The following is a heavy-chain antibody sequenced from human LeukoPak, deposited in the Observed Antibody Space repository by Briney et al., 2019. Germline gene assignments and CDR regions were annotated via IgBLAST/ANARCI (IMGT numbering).Heavy chain of an antibody. Sequence: SQTLSLTCTVSGGSISSGSYYWSWIRQPAGKGLEWIGRIYTSGSTNYNPSLKSRVTISVDTSKNQFSLKLSSVTAADTAVYYCAREGGFGELPTPSDYWGQGTLVTVSS. D-gene: IGHD3-10*01. CDR1: GGSISSGSYY. V-gene: IGHV4-61*02. CDR3: AREGGFGELPTPSDY. CDR2: IYTSGST. J-gene: IGHJ4*02.